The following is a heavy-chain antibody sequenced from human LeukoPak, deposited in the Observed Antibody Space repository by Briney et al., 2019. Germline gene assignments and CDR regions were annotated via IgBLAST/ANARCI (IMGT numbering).Heavy chain of an antibody. CDR1: GFTFSSSS. V-gene: IGHV3-48*04. J-gene: IGHJ4*02. CDR2: ISSSSGTM. Sequence: LTGGSLRLSCAASGFTFSSSSMNWVRQAPGKGLEWVSYISSSSGTMYYADSVRGRFTISRDNAKNSLYLQMNTLRVEDTAVYYCARVGGYSSNDFWGQGTLDTVSS. D-gene: IGHD6-13*01. CDR3: ARVGGYSSNDF.